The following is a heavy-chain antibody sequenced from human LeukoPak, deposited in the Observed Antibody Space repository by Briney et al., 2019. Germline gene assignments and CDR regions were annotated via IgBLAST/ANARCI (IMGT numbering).Heavy chain of an antibody. CDR3: ARGYSSSSYYFDS. Sequence: SETLSLTCNVSGGSISSYYWSWIRQPPGKGLEWIGYIYYSGSTNYNPSLKSRVSMSVDTSRDQFSLKLTSVTAADTAVYFCARGYSSSSYYFDSWGQGILVTVSS. V-gene: IGHV4-59*01. J-gene: IGHJ4*02. D-gene: IGHD6-6*01. CDR2: IYYSGST. CDR1: GGSISSYY.